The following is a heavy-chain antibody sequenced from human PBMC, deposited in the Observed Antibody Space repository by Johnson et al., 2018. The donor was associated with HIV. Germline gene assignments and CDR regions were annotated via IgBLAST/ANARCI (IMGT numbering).Heavy chain of an antibody. J-gene: IGHJ3*02. CDR1: GFTFSDYY. CDR3: ARRGLANAFDI. CDR2: ISSSGSTI. V-gene: IGHV3-11*04. Sequence: QEQLVESGGGVVQPGRSLRLSCAASGFTFSDYYMSWIRQAPGKGLEWVSYISSSGSTIYYADSVKGRFTISRDNTKNSLYLQMNSLRAEDTAVYYCARRGLANAFDIWGQGTMVTVSS. D-gene: IGHD3-10*01.